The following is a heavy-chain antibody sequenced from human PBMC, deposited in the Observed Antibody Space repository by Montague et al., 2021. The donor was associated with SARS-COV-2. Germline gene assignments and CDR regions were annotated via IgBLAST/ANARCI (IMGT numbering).Heavy chain of an antibody. Sequence: SVKVSCKASGYTFTGYYIHWVRQAPRQGLEWMGWINPNSGGTNYAQKFQGWVTMTRDTSISTAYLELSRLRSDNTAVYYCARDRGIVEAPPDAFDIWGQGTMVTVSS. V-gene: IGHV1-2*04. CDR1: GYTFTGYY. CDR2: INPNSGGT. CDR3: ARDRGIVEAPPDAFDI. D-gene: IGHD1-26*01. J-gene: IGHJ3*02.